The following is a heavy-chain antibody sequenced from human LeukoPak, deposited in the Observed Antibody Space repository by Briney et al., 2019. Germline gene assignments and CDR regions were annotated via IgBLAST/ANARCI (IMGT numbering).Heavy chain of an antibody. V-gene: IGHV3-23*01. CDR1: GFTFSSYA. CDR3: AKDHIHFGVALNWFDP. Sequence: GSLRLSCAASGFTFSSYAMSWVRQAPGKGLEWVSAISGSGGSTYYADSVKGRFTISRDNSKNTLYLQMNSLRAEDTAVYYCAKDHIHFGVALNWFDPWGQGTLVTVSS. CDR2: ISGSGGST. D-gene: IGHD3-3*01. J-gene: IGHJ5*02.